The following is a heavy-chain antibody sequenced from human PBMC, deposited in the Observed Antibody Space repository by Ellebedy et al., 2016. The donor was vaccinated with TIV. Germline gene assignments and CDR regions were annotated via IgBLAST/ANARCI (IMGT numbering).Heavy chain of an antibody. CDR1: GGSINSYY. Sequence: SETLSLTCTVSGGSINSYYWSWIRQPPGKGLDWIGYIYFSGSTNYNPSLKSRVTISLDTSKKQFSLRLTSVTAADTAVYYRARENYEEFDPWGQGTLVTVSS. D-gene: IGHD3-22*01. CDR2: IYFSGST. CDR3: ARENYEEFDP. J-gene: IGHJ5*02. V-gene: IGHV4-59*01.